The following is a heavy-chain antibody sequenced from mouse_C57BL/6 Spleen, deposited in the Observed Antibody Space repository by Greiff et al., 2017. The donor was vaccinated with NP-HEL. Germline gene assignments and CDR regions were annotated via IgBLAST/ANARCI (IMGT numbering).Heavy chain of an antibody. V-gene: IGHV1-64*01. J-gene: IGHJ3*01. CDR1: GYTFTSYW. Sequence: QVQLQQSGAELVKPGASVKLSCKASGYTFTSYWMHWVKQRPGQGLEWIGMIHPNSGSTNYNEKFKSKATLTVDKSSSTAYMQLSSLTSEDSAVYYCATMIKEAWFAYWGQGTLVTVSA. CDR2: IHPNSGST. D-gene: IGHD2-4*01. CDR3: ATMIKEAWFAY.